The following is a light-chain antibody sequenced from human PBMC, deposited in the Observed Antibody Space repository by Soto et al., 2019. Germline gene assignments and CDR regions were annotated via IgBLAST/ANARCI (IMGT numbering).Light chain of an antibody. J-gene: IGKJ2*01. V-gene: IGKV2-28*01. CDR1: QSLLHSNGYNY. CDR2: LGS. Sequence: DIVMTQSPLSLPVTPGEPASISCRSSQSLLHSNGYNYLDWYLQKPGQSPQLLTYLGSNRASWVPDRFIGIGSGIDFTLNIIRVEAEEVGVYYCIQALQTPRYTLGQGTKLEIK. CDR3: IQALQTPRYT.